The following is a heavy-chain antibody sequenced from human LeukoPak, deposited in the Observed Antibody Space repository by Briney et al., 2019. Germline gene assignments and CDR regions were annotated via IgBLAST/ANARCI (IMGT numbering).Heavy chain of an antibody. Sequence: GESLKISCKGSGYSFSSYWIGWVRQMPGKGLEWMGIIYPGDSDTGYSPSFQGQVTISADKSISTAYLQWSSLKASDTAMYYCARPRYQLLYYFDYWGQGTLVTVSS. V-gene: IGHV5-51*01. CDR1: GYSFSSYW. CDR3: ARPRYQLLYYFDY. J-gene: IGHJ4*02. CDR2: IYPGDSDT. D-gene: IGHD2-2*01.